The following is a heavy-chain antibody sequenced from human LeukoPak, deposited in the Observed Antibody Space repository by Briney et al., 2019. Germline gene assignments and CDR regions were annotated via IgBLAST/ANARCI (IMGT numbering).Heavy chain of an antibody. D-gene: IGHD6-13*01. Sequence: GGSLRLFCAASGFTFSSYSMNWVRRAPGKGLERVSSISSSSSYIYYADSVKCRFNISRDNAKNSLYPHMNSLRAEDTAVYYCARDHYSSSWYRADAFDIWGQGTMVTVSS. CDR3: ARDHYSSSWYRADAFDI. CDR1: GFTFSSYS. CDR2: ISSSSSYI. V-gene: IGHV3-21*01. J-gene: IGHJ3*02.